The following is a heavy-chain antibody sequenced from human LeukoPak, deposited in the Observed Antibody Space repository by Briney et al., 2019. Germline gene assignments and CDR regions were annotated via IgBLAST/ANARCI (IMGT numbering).Heavy chain of an antibody. V-gene: IGHV1-2*02. CDR3: ARVSRGSYLPHHFDY. Sequence: GSSVKVSCKASGGTFSSYAISWVRQAPGQGLEWMGWINPNSGGTNYAQKFQGRVTMTRDTSISTAYMELSRLRSDDTAVYYCARVSRGSYLPHHFDYWGQGTLVTVSS. CDR2: INPNSGGT. D-gene: IGHD3-16*02. J-gene: IGHJ4*02. CDR1: GGTFSSYA.